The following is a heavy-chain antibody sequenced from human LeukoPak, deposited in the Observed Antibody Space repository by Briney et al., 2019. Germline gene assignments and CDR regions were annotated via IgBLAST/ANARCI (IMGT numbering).Heavy chain of an antibody. J-gene: IGHJ4*02. CDR2: ISGSGGST. CDR1: GFTFSSYA. CDR3: AKGGTMIVADLFDY. V-gene: IGHV3-23*01. D-gene: IGHD3-22*01. Sequence: GGSLRLSCAASGFTFSSYAMSWVRQAPGKGLELVSAISGSGGSTYYADSVKDRFTISRDNSKNTLYLQMNSLRAEDTAVYYCAKGGTMIVADLFDYWGQGTLVTVSS.